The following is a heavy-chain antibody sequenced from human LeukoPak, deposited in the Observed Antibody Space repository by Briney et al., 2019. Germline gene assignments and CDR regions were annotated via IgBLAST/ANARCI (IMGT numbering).Heavy chain of an antibody. CDR2: INTDGSDT. V-gene: IGHV3-74*01. CDR1: GFTFSTYW. Sequence: GGSLRLSCAASGFTFSTYWMHWVRQAPGKGLVWVSRINTDGSDTSYADSVKGRFTISRDNARNTLYLQMNSLRAEDTAVYYCARDSSWFGELSTEAVYFDYWGQGTLVTVSS. CDR3: ARDSSWFGELSTEAVYFDY. D-gene: IGHD3-10*01. J-gene: IGHJ4*02.